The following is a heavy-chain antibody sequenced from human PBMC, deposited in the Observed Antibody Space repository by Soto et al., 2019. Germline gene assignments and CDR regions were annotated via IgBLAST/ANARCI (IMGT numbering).Heavy chain of an antibody. CDR2: IYDSGNT. CDR3: ASRATGWYPDY. Sequence: SETLSLTCTVSGGSISSGGYYWSWIRQFPGKGLEWIGYIYDSGNTYYNPSLKSRITISTDTSKSQFSLNLTSVTAADTAVYYCASRATGWYPDYGGQGTLVP. D-gene: IGHD6-19*01. J-gene: IGHJ4*02. CDR1: GGSISSGGYY. V-gene: IGHV4-31*03.